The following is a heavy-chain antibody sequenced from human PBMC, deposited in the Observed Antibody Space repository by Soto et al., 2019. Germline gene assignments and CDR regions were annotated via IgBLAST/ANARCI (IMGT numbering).Heavy chain of an antibody. CDR1: GFTFSSYS. V-gene: IGHV3-21*01. CDR3: ARDWEMDEAFDI. CDR2: ISSSSSYI. D-gene: IGHD1-26*01. Sequence: EVQLVESGGGLVKPGGSLRLSCAASGFTFSSYSMNWVRQAPGKGLEWVSSISSSSSYIYYADSVKGRFTISRDNAKNSLYLQMNSLRAEDTAVYYCARDWEMDEAFDIWGQGTMVTVSS. J-gene: IGHJ3*02.